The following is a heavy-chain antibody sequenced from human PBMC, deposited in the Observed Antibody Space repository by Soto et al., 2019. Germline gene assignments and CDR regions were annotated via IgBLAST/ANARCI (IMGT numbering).Heavy chain of an antibody. J-gene: IGHJ5*02. Sequence: QVQLVESGGGVVQTGRSLRLSCAASGFTFSSYAMHWVRQAPGKGLEWVAVISYDESNKYYADSVKGRFTISRDNPKNTLYLQMNSLRAEDTAVYYCAGGGYCTSTSCYLNWFDPWGQGTLVSVSS. V-gene: IGHV3-30-3*01. CDR2: ISYDESNK. CDR1: GFTFSSYA. CDR3: AGGGYCTSTSCYLNWFDP. D-gene: IGHD2-2*01.